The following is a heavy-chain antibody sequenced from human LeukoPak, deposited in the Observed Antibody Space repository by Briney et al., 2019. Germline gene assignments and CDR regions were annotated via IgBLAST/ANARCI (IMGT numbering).Heavy chain of an antibody. D-gene: IGHD3-22*01. CDR1: GFTFSDYS. J-gene: IGHJ4*02. V-gene: IGHV3-48*02. Sequence: PGGSLRLSCAASGFTFSDYSMNWVRQAPGKGQEWVSYISSSSSTVYYADSVKGRFTISRDNAKNSLYLQMNSLRDEDTAVYYCARPYYYEPGYFDYWGQGTLVTVSS. CDR2: ISSSSSTV. CDR3: ARPYYYEPGYFDY.